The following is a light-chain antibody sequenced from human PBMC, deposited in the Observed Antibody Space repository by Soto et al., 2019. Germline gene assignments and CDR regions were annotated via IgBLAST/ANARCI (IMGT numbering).Light chain of an antibody. J-gene: IGLJ2*01. CDR1: SSNIGSNY. Sequence: QSVLTQPPSASGTPGQRVTISCSGSSSNIGSNYVYWYQQLPGTAPKLLIYRNNQRASGVPDRFSGAKSGTSASLAISGLRSEDEADYYCAAWDDSLWVFGGGTKLTVL. V-gene: IGLV1-47*01. CDR3: AAWDDSLWV. CDR2: RNN.